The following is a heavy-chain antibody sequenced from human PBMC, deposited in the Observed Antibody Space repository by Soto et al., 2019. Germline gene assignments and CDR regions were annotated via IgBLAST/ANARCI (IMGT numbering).Heavy chain of an antibody. CDR2: MSPNSGNT. D-gene: IGHD3-3*01. CDR3: ARGELRFLEWFTSYYMDV. J-gene: IGHJ6*03. V-gene: IGHV1-8*01. CDR1: GYTFTSYD. Sequence: ASVKVSCKASGYTFTSYDINWVRQATGQGLEWMGWMSPNSGNTGYAQKFQGRVTMTRNTSISTAYMELSSLRSEDTAVYYCARGELRFLEWFTSYYMDVWGKGTTVTVSS.